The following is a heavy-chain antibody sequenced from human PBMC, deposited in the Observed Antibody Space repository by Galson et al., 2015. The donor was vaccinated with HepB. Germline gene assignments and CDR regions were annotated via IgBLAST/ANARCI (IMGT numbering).Heavy chain of an antibody. J-gene: IGHJ4*02. CDR3: ARFARVVGAGNPFDY. D-gene: IGHD2-2*01. Sequence: LSLTCTVSGGSISTYYWSWIRQPPGKGLEWIGYVYYSGTTNYNPSLKSRVTISVDTSKNQFSLKLNSVTAADTAVYYCARFARVVGAGNPFDYWGRGTLVTVSS. V-gene: IGHV4-59*08. CDR2: VYYSGTT. CDR1: GGSISTYY.